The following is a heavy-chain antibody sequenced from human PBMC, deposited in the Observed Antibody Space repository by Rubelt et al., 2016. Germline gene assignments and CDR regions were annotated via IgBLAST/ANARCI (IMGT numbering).Heavy chain of an antibody. D-gene: IGHD1-26*01. V-gene: IGHV4-34*01. Sequence: MRRQQWGAGLFRPSQTLSLTCGVYGGSFSNYYWTWIRQPPGKGLEWIGDINQSGNTDYNPSLKSRVTISVDTSKNQFSLNLRSVTATDTAVYYCASRQLGGDAVDIWGQGTMVTVSS. CDR3: ASRQLGGDAVDI. J-gene: IGHJ3*02. CDR2: INQSGNT. CDR1: GGSFSNYY.